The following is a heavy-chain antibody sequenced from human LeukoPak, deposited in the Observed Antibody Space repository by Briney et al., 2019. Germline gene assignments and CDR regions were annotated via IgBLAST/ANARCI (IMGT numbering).Heavy chain of an antibody. Sequence: ASVKASCKASGYTFTSYDINWVRQATGQGLEWMGWMNPNSGNTGYAQKFQGRVTITRNTSISTAYMVLSSPRSDDTAVYYCVRRGAQNAFDIWGQGTMVTVSS. D-gene: IGHD3-16*01. J-gene: IGHJ3*02. V-gene: IGHV1-8*03. CDR2: MNPNSGNT. CDR1: GYTFTSYD. CDR3: VRRGAQNAFDI.